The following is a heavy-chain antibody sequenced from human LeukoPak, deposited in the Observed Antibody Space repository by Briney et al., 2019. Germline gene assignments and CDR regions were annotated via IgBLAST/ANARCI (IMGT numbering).Heavy chain of an antibody. CDR1: GFTFSSYS. CDR3: ARDYGSSSVPGY. Sequence: GGSLRLSCAASGFTFSSYSMNWVRQAPGKGLEWVSSISTSSSYIYYADSVKGRFTISRDNAKNSLYLQMNSLRAEDTAVYYCARDYGSSSVPGYWGQGTLVTVSS. D-gene: IGHD6-6*01. J-gene: IGHJ4*02. CDR2: ISTSSSYI. V-gene: IGHV3-21*01.